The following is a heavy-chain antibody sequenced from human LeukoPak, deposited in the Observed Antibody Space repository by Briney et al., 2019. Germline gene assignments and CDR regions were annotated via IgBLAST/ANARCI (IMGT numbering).Heavy chain of an antibody. CDR1: GFTFSSYS. CDR2: ISSSSSTI. V-gene: IGHV3-48*01. Sequence: GGSLRLSCAASGFTFSSYSMNWVRQAPGKGLVWVSYISSSSSTIYYADSVRGRFTISRDNAKNSLYLQMNSLRAEDTAVYYCARDSSSSSAYYYYYYGMDVWGQGTTVTVSS. CDR3: ARDSSSSSAYYYYYYGMDV. J-gene: IGHJ6*02. D-gene: IGHD6-6*01.